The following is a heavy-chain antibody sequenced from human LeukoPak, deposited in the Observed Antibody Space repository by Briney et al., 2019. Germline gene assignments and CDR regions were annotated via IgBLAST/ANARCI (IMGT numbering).Heavy chain of an antibody. J-gene: IGHJ4*02. Sequence: GGSLRLSCAASGFTVSSNYMSWVRQAPGKGLEWVSVIYRDDTTYYADSVKGRFTIFRDNSKNTLYLQMNSLRDDGTAVYYCARAPYGVGYTAERDYWGQGTLVTVSS. D-gene: IGHD3-16*02. V-gene: IGHV3-53*01. CDR2: IYRDDTT. CDR1: GFTVSSNY. CDR3: ARAPYGVGYTAERDY.